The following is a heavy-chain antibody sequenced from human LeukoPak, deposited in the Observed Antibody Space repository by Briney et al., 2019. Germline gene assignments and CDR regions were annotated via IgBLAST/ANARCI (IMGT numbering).Heavy chain of an antibody. D-gene: IGHD6-13*01. V-gene: IGHV3-74*01. Sequence: GGSLRLSCAASGFTFSNYWMHWVRQAPGKGLVWVSRINSDGINTSYADSVKGRFTISRDNAKNTLNLQMNSLRAEDTAVYYCARALGEWVWQQLVRRSQHVVWFDPWGQGTLVTVSS. CDR3: ARALGEWVWQQLVRRSQHVVWFDP. CDR1: GFTFSNYW. J-gene: IGHJ5*02. CDR2: INSDGINT.